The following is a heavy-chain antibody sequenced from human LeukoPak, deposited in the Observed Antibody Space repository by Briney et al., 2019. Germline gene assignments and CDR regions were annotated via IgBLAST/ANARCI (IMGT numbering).Heavy chain of an antibody. D-gene: IGHD6-19*01. CDR1: GFTFSSYA. J-gene: IGHJ4*02. Sequence: GGSLRLSCAASGFTFSSYAMHWVRQAPGKGLEWVAVISYDGSNKYYADSVKGRFTISRDNSKNTLYLQMNSLRAEDTAVYYCARDAVQYSSGWYLGYWGQGTLVTVSS. V-gene: IGHV3-30*04. CDR3: ARDAVQYSSGWYLGY. CDR2: ISYDGSNK.